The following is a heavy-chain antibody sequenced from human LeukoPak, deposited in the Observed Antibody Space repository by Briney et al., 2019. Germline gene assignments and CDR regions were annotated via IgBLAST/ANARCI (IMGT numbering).Heavy chain of an antibody. CDR2: ISSSGSTI. Sequence: GGSLRLSCAASGFTFSNYYMSWIRQAPGKGLEWVSYISSSGSTIYYADSVKGRFTISRDNAKNSLYLQMNSLRAEDTAVYYCATGYDFWSGYYDFDYWGQGTLVTVSS. CDR3: ATGYDFWSGYYDFDY. V-gene: IGHV3-11*04. J-gene: IGHJ4*02. CDR1: GFTFSNYY. D-gene: IGHD3-3*01.